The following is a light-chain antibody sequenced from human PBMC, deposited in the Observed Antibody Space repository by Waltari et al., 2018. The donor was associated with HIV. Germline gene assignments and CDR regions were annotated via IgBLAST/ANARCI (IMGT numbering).Light chain of an antibody. CDR1: SSDVGNYNH. J-gene: IGLJ3*02. Sequence: QSALTQPPSASGSPGQSVTIPCTGTSSDVGNYNHVSWYQQHPGKAPKVMIYEVSKRPSGVPDRFSGSKSGNTASLTVSGLQAEDEADYYCSSYAGSNIWVFGGGTKVTVL. CDR3: SSYAGSNIWV. CDR2: EVS. V-gene: IGLV2-8*01.